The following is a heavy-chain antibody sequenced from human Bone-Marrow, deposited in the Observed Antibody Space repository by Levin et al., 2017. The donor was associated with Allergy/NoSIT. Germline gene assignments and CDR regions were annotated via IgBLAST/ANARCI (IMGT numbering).Heavy chain of an antibody. CDR2: IYYSGST. CDR1: GVSISSYY. J-gene: IGHJ3*02. D-gene: IGHD3-16*01. Sequence: SETLSLTCIVSGVSISSYYWSWIRQPPGKGLEWIWYIYYSGSTNYNPYLKSRVTISVDSSKNQFSLKLSSVAAADTAVYYCARWGSDAIDIWGQGTMVTVSS. CDR3: ARWGSDAIDI. V-gene: IGHV4-59*01.